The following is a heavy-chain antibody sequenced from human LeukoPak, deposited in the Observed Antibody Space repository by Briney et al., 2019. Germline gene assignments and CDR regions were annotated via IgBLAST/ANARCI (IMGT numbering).Heavy chain of an antibody. CDR3: ARHVTSFDY. Sequence: SETLSLTCTVSGVSISSGSYYWSWIRRPAGKGLEWIRRIYTSGSTNYHPSLKSRVTISVDTPKNQFSLKLSSVTAADTAVYYCARHVTSFDYWGQGTLVTVSS. CDR2: IYTSGST. D-gene: IGHD2-21*02. J-gene: IGHJ4*02. CDR1: GVSISSGSYY. V-gene: IGHV4-61*02.